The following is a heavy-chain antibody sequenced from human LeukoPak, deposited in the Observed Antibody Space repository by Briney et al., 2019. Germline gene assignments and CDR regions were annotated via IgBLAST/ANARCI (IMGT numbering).Heavy chain of an antibody. V-gene: IGHV3-23*01. CDR2: LTNSGGSGGVT. Sequence: PGGSLRLSCAASGFTFSTYAMSWVRQAPGKGLEWVSALTNSGGSGGVTYSADSVKGRFIISRDNSKSTLYLQLSSLRAEDTAVYYGAKAMSTDHYDSRGFYRVDFDSWGQGTLVTVSS. J-gene: IGHJ4*02. D-gene: IGHD3-22*01. CDR3: AKAMSTDHYDSRGFYRVDFDS. CDR1: GFTFSTYA.